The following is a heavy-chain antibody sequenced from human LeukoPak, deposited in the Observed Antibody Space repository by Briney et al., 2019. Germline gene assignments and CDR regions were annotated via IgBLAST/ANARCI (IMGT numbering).Heavy chain of an antibody. D-gene: IGHD1-26*01. V-gene: IGHV1-18*01. CDR1: GYTFTSYG. CDR3: ARDLLVGAYDAFDI. Sequence: GASVKVSCKASGYTFTSYGISWVRQAPGQGLEWMGWISAYTGNTNYAQEVQGRVTMTTDTSTSTAYMELRSLKSDDTAVYYCARDLLVGAYDAFDIWGQGTMVTVSS. CDR2: ISAYTGNT. J-gene: IGHJ3*02.